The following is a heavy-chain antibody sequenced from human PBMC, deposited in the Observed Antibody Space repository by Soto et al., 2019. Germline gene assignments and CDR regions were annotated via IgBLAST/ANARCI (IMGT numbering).Heavy chain of an antibody. Sequence: EVQLVESGGGLVQPGGSLRLSCAASGFTFSSYWMTWVRQAPGKGLEWVANIKQDGSEQYYVDSVKGRFTISRDNAKNSLWLQMNNLRADDTAVYSCATGFGAFHSWGQGTLVTVSS. J-gene: IGHJ4*02. CDR1: GFTFSSYW. V-gene: IGHV3-7*01. CDR3: ATGFGAFHS. D-gene: IGHD3-10*01. CDR2: IKQDGSEQ.